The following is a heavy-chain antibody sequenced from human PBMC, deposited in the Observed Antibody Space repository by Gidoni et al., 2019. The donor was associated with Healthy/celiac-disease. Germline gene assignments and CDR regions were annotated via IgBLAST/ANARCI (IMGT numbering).Heavy chain of an antibody. CDR3: ARGVDILTGGGVSDAFDI. J-gene: IGHJ3*02. CDR1: GGSISSGGYS. Sequence: QLQLQESGSGLVKPSQTLSLTCAVSGGSISSGGYSWRWIRQPPGKGLEWIGYIYHSGSTYYNPSLKSRVTISVDRSKNQFSLKLSSVTAADTAVYYCARGVDILTGGGVSDAFDIWGQGTMVTVSS. V-gene: IGHV4-30-2*01. CDR2: IYHSGST. D-gene: IGHD3-9*01.